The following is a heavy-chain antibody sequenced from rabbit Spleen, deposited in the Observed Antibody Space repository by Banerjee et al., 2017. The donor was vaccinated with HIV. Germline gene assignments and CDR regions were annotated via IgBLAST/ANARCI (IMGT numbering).Heavy chain of an antibody. V-gene: IGHV1S40*01. D-gene: IGHD5-1*01. CDR2: IDISSGST. CDR1: GFSFSGSYQ. CDR3: ARAGEGGDGYLNL. J-gene: IGHJ4*01. Sequence: QSLEESGGGLVQPEGSLALTCKASGFSFSGSYQMCWVRQAPGKGLEWIACIDISSGSTWYASWAKGRFTTSKTSSTTVTLQMTSLTAADTATYFCARAGEGGDGYLNLWGPGTLVTVS.